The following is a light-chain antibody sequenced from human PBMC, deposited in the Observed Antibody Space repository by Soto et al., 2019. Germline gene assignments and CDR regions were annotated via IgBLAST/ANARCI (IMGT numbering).Light chain of an antibody. J-gene: IGKJ5*01. CDR2: AAS. Sequence: DIQMTQSPSSLSVSVGDRVTITCRASQSIGGFLNWYQQKLGKAPKLLIYAASSLQSGVPSRFSGSGSGTDFTLTISRLEPEDFAVYYCQQYGSSSITFGQGTRLEIK. V-gene: IGKV1-39*01. CDR1: QSIGGF. CDR3: QQYGSSSIT.